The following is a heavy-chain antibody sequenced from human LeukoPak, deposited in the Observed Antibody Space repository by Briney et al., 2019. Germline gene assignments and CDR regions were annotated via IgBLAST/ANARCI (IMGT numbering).Heavy chain of an antibody. CDR1: GYTFTSNY. CDR3: ARDNSVRDEAWWFNP. Sequence: ASVKVSCKAFGYTFTSNYMHWVRQAPGQGPEWMGGISPSGGSTTYAQKVQGRVTLTGDMSTSTDYLERSSLRSEDTAVYYCARDNSVRDEAWWFNPWGQGTLVTVSS. CDR2: ISPSGGST. V-gene: IGHV1-46*01. J-gene: IGHJ5*02. D-gene: IGHD5-24*01.